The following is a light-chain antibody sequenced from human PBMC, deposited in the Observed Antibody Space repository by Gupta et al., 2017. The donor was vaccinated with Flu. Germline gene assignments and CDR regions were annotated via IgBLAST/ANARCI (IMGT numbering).Light chain of an antibody. CDR1: QSVGSS. J-gene: IGKJ1*01. Sequence: EIVMTQSPATLSVSPGERASLSCRASQSVGSSLSWYQQKPGQAPRLLIHDISTRATGIPDRFSGSGSGTEFTLTISSLQSEDFAVYYCQQYENWRTFGPGTKVEIK. V-gene: IGKV3-15*01. CDR3: QQYENWRT. CDR2: DIS.